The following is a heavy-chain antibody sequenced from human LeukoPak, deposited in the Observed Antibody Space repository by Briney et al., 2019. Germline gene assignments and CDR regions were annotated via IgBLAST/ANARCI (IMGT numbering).Heavy chain of an antibody. CDR1: GFTFSSYW. CDR3: ARGRPHGNDY. Sequence: GGSLRLSCAASGFTFSSYWMNWVRQAPGKGLVWVSRIASDGSGTTYADSVKGRFSIPRDNAKNTLYLQMNSPRVEDTAVYYCARGRPHGNDYWGQGTLVTVSS. J-gene: IGHJ4*02. D-gene: IGHD4-23*01. CDR2: IASDGSGT. V-gene: IGHV3-74*01.